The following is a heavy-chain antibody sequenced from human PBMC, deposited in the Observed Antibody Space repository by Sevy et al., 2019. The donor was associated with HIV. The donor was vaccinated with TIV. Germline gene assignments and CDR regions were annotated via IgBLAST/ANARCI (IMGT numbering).Heavy chain of an antibody. Sequence: GGSLRLSCAASGFTFSSYAMHWVRQAPGKGLEWVAVISYDGSNKYYANSVKGRFTISRDNSKNTLYLQMNSLRAEDTVVYYCARARDIVVVPAANPFAYWGQGTLVTVSS. J-gene: IGHJ4*02. CDR1: GFTFSSYA. CDR3: ARARDIVVVPAANPFAY. V-gene: IGHV3-30-3*01. CDR2: ISYDGSNK. D-gene: IGHD2-2*01.